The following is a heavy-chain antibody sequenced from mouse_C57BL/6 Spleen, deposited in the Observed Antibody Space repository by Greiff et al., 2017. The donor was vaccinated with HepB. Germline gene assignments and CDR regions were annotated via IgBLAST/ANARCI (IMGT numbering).Heavy chain of an antibody. D-gene: IGHD2-2*01. V-gene: IGHV1-74*01. CDR1: GYTFTSYW. CDR2: IHPSDSDT. CDR3: AIRGGGYYDAMDY. J-gene: IGHJ4*01. Sequence: QVQLKQPGAELVKPGASVKVSCKASGYTFTSYWMHWVKQRPGQGLEWIGRIHPSDSDTNYNQKFKGKATLTVDKSSSTAYMQLSSLTSEDSAVYYCAIRGGGYYDAMDYWGQGTSVTVSS.